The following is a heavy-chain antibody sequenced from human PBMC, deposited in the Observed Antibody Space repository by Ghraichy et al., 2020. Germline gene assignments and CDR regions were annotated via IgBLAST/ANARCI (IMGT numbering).Heavy chain of an antibody. Sequence: SETLSLTCTVSGGSISSYYWSWIRQPPGKGLEWIGYIYYSGSTNYNPSLKSRVTISVDTSKNQFSLKLSSVTAADTAGYYCARDRSEGSGSSVDYYYYGMDVWGQGTTVTVSS. CDR1: GGSISSYY. V-gene: IGHV4-59*01. CDR2: IYYSGST. CDR3: ARDRSEGSGSSVDYYYYGMDV. J-gene: IGHJ6*02. D-gene: IGHD3-10*01.